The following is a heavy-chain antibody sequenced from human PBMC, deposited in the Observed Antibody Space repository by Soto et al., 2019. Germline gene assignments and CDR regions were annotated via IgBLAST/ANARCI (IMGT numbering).Heavy chain of an antibody. D-gene: IGHD3-22*01. CDR3: ARSPYYYDSSGYKYNWFDP. CDR1: GGSISSGGYS. CDR2: IYHSGST. Sequence: PSETLSLTCAVSGGSISSGGYSWAWIRQPPGKALEWIGHIYHSGSTYYNPSLKSRVTISVDRSKNQFSLKLSSVTAADTAVYYCARSPYYYDSSGYKYNWFDPWGQGTLVTSPQ. J-gene: IGHJ5*02. V-gene: IGHV4-30-2*01.